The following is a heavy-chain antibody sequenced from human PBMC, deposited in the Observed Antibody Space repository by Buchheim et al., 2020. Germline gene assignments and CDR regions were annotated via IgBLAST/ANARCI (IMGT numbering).Heavy chain of an antibody. J-gene: IGHJ6*02. CDR2: INGDGTNT. Sequence: EVQLVESGGGLVQPGGSLRLSCAASGFTFSSYWMHWVRQAPGKGLVWVSRINGDGTNTSYADSGKGRFTITSDNAENTQYLQMNSLRAEDTAVYYWARDPGIAVAGTGLDLWGQGTT. CDR1: GFTFSSYW. V-gene: IGHV3-74*01. CDR3: ARDPGIAVAGTGLDL. D-gene: IGHD6-19*01.